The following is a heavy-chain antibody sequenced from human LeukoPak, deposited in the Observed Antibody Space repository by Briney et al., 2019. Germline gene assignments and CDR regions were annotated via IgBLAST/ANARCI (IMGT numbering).Heavy chain of an antibody. D-gene: IGHD1-26*01. J-gene: IGHJ1*01. V-gene: IGHV3-23*01. CDR2: ISATGGST. CDR1: GFTFSSYA. Sequence: GGSLRLSCAASGFTFSSYAMSWVRQAPGKGLEWASSISATGGSTYYADSVKGRSTISRDNSKNTLYLQMNSLRAEDTAVYYCAKDRGVGATLISSFQHWGQGTLVTVSS. CDR3: AKDRGVGATLISSFQH.